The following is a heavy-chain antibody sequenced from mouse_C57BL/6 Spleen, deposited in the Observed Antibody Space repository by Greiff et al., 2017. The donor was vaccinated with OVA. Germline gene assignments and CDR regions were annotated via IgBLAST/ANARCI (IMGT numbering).Heavy chain of an antibody. J-gene: IGHJ4*01. V-gene: IGHV1-59*01. Sequence: QVQLQQPGAELVRPGTSVKLSCKASGYTFTSYWMHWVKQRPGQGLEWIGVIDPSDSYTNYNQKFKGKATLTVDTSSSTAYMQISSLTSADAAVSDCARYEAMDYWGQGTSVTVSS. D-gene: IGHD2-3*01. CDR1: GYTFTSYW. CDR2: IDPSDSYT. CDR3: ARYEAMDY.